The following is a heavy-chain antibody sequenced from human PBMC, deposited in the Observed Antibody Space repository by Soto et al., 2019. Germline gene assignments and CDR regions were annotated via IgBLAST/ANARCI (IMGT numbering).Heavy chain of an antibody. D-gene: IGHD2-21*02. CDR2: ITITGDTT. J-gene: IGHJ4*02. Sequence: EVQLVESEGGLVQPGGSLRLSCEASGFIFTTSDMSWVRQAPGKGLEWISSITITGDTTHYADSVKGRFTISRDNSRNPVYLQMNRLGVGDTAVYYWAEGGGGDHGYWGQGTLVAVSS. CDR3: AEGGGGDHGY. V-gene: IGHV3-23*04. CDR1: GFIFTTSD.